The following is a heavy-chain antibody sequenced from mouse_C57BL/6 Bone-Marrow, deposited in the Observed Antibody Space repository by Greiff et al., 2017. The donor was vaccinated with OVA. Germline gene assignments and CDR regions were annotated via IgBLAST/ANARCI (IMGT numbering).Heavy chain of an antibody. CDR3: ARGDYGSSSYYAMDY. V-gene: IGHV3-6*01. J-gene: IGHJ4*01. CDR2: ISYDGSN. D-gene: IGHD1-1*01. Sequence: EVKLMESGPGLVKPSQSLSLTCSVTGYSITSGYYWNWIRQFPGNKLEWMGYISYDGSNNYNPSLKNRISITRDTSKNQFFLKLNSVTTEDTATYYCARGDYGSSSYYAMDYWGQGTSVTVSS. CDR1: GYSITSGYY.